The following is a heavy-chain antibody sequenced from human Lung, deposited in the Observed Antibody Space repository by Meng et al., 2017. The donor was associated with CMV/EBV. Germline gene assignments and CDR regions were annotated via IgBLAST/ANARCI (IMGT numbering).Heavy chain of an antibody. CDR1: GFTVRNTY. J-gene: IGHJ4*02. Sequence: GESXKISCAASGFTVRNTYMNWVRRAPGKGLEWVSTIYIGDTTYYTDSVKGRFTISRDTSKNTLYLQMNSLRVEDTAVYYCARGLAADGIFDSWGQGTRVTVSS. CDR2: IYIGDTT. CDR3: ARGLAADGIFDS. V-gene: IGHV3-53*01. D-gene: IGHD6-13*01.